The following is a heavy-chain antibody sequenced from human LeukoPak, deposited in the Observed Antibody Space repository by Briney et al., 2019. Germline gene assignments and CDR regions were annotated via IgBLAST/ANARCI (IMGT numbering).Heavy chain of an antibody. D-gene: IGHD1-26*01. CDR2: ISYDGNNK. CDR3: TKGAWELLTRFDY. Sequence: GGSLRLSCAASGFTFSNFAMHWVRQAPGKGLEWVAVISYDGNNKYYADSVKGRFTISRDNSKNTVFLQMNSLKVEDTAVYYCTKGAWELLTRFDYWGQGTLVTVSS. CDR1: GFTFSNFA. V-gene: IGHV3-30-3*01. J-gene: IGHJ4*02.